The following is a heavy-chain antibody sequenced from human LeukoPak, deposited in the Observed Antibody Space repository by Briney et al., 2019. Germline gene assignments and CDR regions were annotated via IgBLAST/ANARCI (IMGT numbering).Heavy chain of an antibody. CDR2: ISSSGSTI. Sequence: GGSLRLSCAASGFTFSDYYMSWIRQAPGKGLEWVSYISSSGSTIYYADSVKGRFTISRDNSKNTLYLQMNSLRAEDTAVYYCAKSPDTWNYGFLDYWGQGTLVTVSS. CDR3: AKSPDTWNYGFLDY. V-gene: IGHV3-11*04. D-gene: IGHD1-7*01. CDR1: GFTFSDYY. J-gene: IGHJ4*02.